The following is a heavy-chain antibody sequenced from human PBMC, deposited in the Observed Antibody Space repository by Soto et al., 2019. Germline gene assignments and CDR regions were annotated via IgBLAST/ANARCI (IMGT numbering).Heavy chain of an antibody. CDR2: IIPMFGTP. Sequence: QVQLIQSGAAVKKPGSSVKVSCHTSGDAFSSYAMSWVRQGPGQGLEWMGGIIPMFGTPIYTEKFQGRVTITADETTRAVYIELRSLTSDDSAVYYCARSYSVTTSSYYGMDVWGQGTTIIVS. V-gene: IGHV1-69*01. J-gene: IGHJ6*02. D-gene: IGHD4-17*01. CDR3: ARSYSVTTSSYYGMDV. CDR1: GDAFSSYA.